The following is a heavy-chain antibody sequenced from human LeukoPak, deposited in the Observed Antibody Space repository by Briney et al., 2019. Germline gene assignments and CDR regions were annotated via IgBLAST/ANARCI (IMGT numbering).Heavy chain of an antibody. CDR1: GFTFSSYW. V-gene: IGHV3-74*01. Sequence: GGSLRLSCAASGFTFSSYWMHWVRQAPGKGLVWVSRINSDGSSTSYADSVKGRFTISRDNAKNTLHLQMNSLRAEDTAVYYCARSDYYDSSGHYGGAFDIWGQGTMVTVSS. CDR3: ARSDYYDSSGHYGGAFDI. D-gene: IGHD3-22*01. J-gene: IGHJ3*02. CDR2: INSDGSST.